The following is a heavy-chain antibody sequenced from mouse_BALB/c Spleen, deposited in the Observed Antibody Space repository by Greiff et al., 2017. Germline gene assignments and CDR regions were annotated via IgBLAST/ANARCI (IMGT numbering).Heavy chain of an antibody. D-gene: IGHD1-1*02. V-gene: IGHV1-82*01. CDR2: IYPGDGDT. J-gene: IGHJ4*01. CDR1: GYAFSSSW. Sequence: VQLQQSGPELVKPGASVKISCKASGYAFSSSWMNWVKQRPGPGLEWIGRIYPGDGDTNYNGKFKGKATLTADKSSSTAYMQLSSLTSVDSAVYFCARYGYYAMDYWGQGASVTVSS. CDR3: ARYGYYAMDY.